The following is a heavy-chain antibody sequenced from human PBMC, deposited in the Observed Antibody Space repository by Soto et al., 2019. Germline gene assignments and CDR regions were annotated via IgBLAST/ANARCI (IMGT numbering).Heavy chain of an antibody. D-gene: IGHD3-16*01. CDR2: ISGSGGSS. CDR3: AKDGSLRGYSYYGVDV. CDR1: GFTFSNYA. J-gene: IGHJ6*02. V-gene: IGHV3-23*01. Sequence: GGSLRLSCSASGFTFSNYAMTWVRQAPGQGLEWVSTISGSGGSSYSADSVKGRFSISRDNSKNTLFLQMNFLRDEDKAVYFCAKDGSLRGYSYYGVDVWGQGTTVTVSS.